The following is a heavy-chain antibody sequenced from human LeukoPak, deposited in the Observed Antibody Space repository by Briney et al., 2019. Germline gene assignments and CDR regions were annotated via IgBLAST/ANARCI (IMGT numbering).Heavy chain of an antibody. Sequence: GASVKVSCKASGGTFSSYAISWVRQAPGQGLEWMGGIIPIFGTANYAQKFQGRVTITADESTSTAYMELSSLRSEDTAVYYCARTIEPVAGTSHDAFDIWGQGTMVTVSS. CDR3: ARTIEPVAGTSHDAFDI. D-gene: IGHD6-19*01. CDR1: GGTFSSYA. V-gene: IGHV1-69*13. J-gene: IGHJ3*02. CDR2: IIPIFGTA.